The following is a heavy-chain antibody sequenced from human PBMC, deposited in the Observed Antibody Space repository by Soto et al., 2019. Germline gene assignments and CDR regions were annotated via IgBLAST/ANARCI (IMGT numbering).Heavy chain of an antibody. J-gene: IGHJ6*02. D-gene: IGHD3-22*01. CDR1: GFTFSSYA. V-gene: IGHV3-30-3*01. Sequence: QVQLVESGGGVVQPGRSLRLSCAASGFTFSSYAMHWVRQAPGKGLEWVAVISYDGSNKYYADSVKGRFTISRDNSKNTLYLQMNSLRAEDTAVYYCARDTIPDSSRYYYYGMDVWGQGTTVTVSS. CDR2: ISYDGSNK. CDR3: ARDTIPDSSRYYYYGMDV.